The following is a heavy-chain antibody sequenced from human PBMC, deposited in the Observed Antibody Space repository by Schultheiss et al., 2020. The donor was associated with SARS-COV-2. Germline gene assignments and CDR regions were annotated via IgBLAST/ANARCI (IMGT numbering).Heavy chain of an antibody. CDR2: INSDGSST. Sequence: GGSLRLSCAASGFTFSSYWMHWVRQAPGKGLVWVSRINSDGSSTSYADSVKGRFTISRDNSKNTLYLQMNSLRAEDTAVYYCARDPSLAVAASYAFDIWGQGTMVTVSS. V-gene: IGHV3-74*01. CDR1: GFTFSSYW. CDR3: ARDPSLAVAASYAFDI. D-gene: IGHD6-19*01. J-gene: IGHJ3*02.